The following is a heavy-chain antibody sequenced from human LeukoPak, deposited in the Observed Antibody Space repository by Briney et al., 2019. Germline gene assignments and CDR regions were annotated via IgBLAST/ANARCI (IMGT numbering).Heavy chain of an antibody. Sequence: SGPTLVNPTQTLTLTCTFSGCLLSTYGVGVGWIRQPPRKALEWLALLYWDDDKHYSPSLKSRLTITKDTSKNQVVLTMTNMDPVDTATYYCAHLDYGDYVIDYWGQGTLVTVSS. CDR2: LYWDDDK. J-gene: IGHJ4*02. V-gene: IGHV2-5*02. D-gene: IGHD4-17*01. CDR1: GCLLSTYGVG. CDR3: AHLDYGDYVIDY.